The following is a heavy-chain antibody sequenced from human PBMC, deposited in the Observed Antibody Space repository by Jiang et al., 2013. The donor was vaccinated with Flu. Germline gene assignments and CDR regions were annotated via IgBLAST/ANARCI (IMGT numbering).Heavy chain of an antibody. J-gene: IGHJ6*03. CDR3: ARDHPSGSPYDSYFYYYMDV. CDR2: ISAFNGNT. D-gene: IGHD1-26*01. Sequence: EVKKPGAVSEGLLQGFWLHLIHYGVSWVRQAPGQGLEWMGWISAFNGNTEYAQNLQGRVTLTTERSTSTAYMELKSLRSDDTAVYYCARDHPSGSPYDSYFYYYMDVWGKGTTVTVSS. V-gene: IGHV1-18*04. CDR1: LHLIHYG.